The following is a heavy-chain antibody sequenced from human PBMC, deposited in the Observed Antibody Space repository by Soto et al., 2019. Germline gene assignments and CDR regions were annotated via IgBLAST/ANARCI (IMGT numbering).Heavy chain of an antibody. CDR3: ARDPPGGYCSGGSCNSGY. CDR2: IYHSGST. CDR1: GYSISSGYY. Sequence: ETLSLTCAVSGYSISSGYYWGWIRQPPGKGLEWIGSIYHSGSTYYNPSLKSRVTISVDTSKNQFSLKLSSVTAADTAVYYCARDPPGGYCSGGSCNSGYWGQGTLVTVSS. D-gene: IGHD2-15*01. V-gene: IGHV4-38-2*02. J-gene: IGHJ4*02.